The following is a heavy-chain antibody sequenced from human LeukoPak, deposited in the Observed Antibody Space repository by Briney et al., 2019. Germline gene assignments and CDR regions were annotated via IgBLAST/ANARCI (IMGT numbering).Heavy chain of an antibody. Sequence: PSETLSLTCTVSGGSISSSSYYWGWIRQPPGKGLEWIGSIYYSGSTYYNPSLKSRVTISVDTSKNQFSLKLSSVTAADTAVYYCARDHNYYGSYVDYWGQGTLVTVSS. CDR1: GGSISSSSYY. CDR3: ARDHNYYGSYVDY. D-gene: IGHD3-10*01. J-gene: IGHJ4*02. CDR2: IYYSGST. V-gene: IGHV4-39*07.